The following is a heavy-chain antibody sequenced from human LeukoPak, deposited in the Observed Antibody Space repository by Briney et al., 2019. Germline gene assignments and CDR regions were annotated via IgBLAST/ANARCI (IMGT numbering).Heavy chain of an antibody. V-gene: IGHV3-43*02. CDR1: GFTFDDYA. Sequence: GGSLRLSCAASGFTFDDYAMHWVRQRPGKGLEWVSLISGDGGSTSYADSVKGRFTISRDNSKNYLYLQMNSLRTEDTALYYCAKNMALGPGPPYCGGDCHPDYWGQGTLVTVSS. D-gene: IGHD2-21*02. CDR2: ISGDGGST. J-gene: IGHJ4*02. CDR3: AKNMALGPGPPYCGGDCHPDY.